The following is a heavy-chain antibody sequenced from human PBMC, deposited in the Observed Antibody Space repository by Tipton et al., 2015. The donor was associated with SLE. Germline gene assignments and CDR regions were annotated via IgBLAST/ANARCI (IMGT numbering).Heavy chain of an antibody. J-gene: IGHJ4*02. CDR1: GYSISSGYY. CDR2: IYHSGST. D-gene: IGHD6-6*01. V-gene: IGHV4-38-2*02. Sequence: TLSLTCTVSGYSISSGYYWGWIRQPPGKGLEWIGSIYHSGSTYYNPSLKSRVTISVDTSKNQFSLKLSSVTAADTAVYYCARRAARGFDYWGQGTLVTVSS. CDR3: ARRAARGFDY.